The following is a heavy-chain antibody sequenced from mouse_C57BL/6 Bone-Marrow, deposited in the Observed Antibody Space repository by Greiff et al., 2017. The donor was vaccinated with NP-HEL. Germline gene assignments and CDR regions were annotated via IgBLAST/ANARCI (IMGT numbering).Heavy chain of an antibody. CDR1: GYAFSSYW. V-gene: IGHV1-80*01. CDR3: ARKIAYYTSLDY. J-gene: IGHJ2*01. D-gene: IGHD1-1*01. CDR2: IYPGDGDT. Sequence: QVQLQQSGAELVKPGASVKISCKASGYAFSSYWMNWVKQRPGKGLEWIGQIYPGDGDTNYNGKFKGKATLTADKSCSTAYMQLSSLTSEDSAVYFCARKIAYYTSLDYWGQGTTLTVSS.